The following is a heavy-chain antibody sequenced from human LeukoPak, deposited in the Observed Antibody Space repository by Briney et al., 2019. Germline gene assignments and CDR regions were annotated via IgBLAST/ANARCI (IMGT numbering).Heavy chain of an antibody. D-gene: IGHD3-10*01. CDR3: ARDFGPVYAFDI. CDR1: GYTFTGFY. Sequence: ASVKVSCKASGYTFTGFYMHWVRQAPGQGLEWMGWINPNSGDTNYAQKFQGRVTMTRDTSISTAYMELSRLRSDDTAVYYCARDFGPVYAFDIWGQGTMVTVSS. J-gene: IGHJ3*02. V-gene: IGHV1-2*02. CDR2: INPNSGDT.